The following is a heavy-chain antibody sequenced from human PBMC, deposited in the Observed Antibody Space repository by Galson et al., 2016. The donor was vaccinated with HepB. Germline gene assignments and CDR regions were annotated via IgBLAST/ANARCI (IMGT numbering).Heavy chain of an antibody. CDR3: ARRHDFWSGYYDY. D-gene: IGHD3-3*01. Sequence: SETLSLTCTVSGGSVSSGSYYWSWIRQPPGKGLEWIGYILYRASTNYNPSLTSRITISADTSKNQFSLQLTSVTAEDTAGYYCARRHDFWSGYYDYWGQGLLVTVSS. CDR2: ILYRAST. J-gene: IGHJ4*02. CDR1: GGSVSSGSYY. V-gene: IGHV4-61*01.